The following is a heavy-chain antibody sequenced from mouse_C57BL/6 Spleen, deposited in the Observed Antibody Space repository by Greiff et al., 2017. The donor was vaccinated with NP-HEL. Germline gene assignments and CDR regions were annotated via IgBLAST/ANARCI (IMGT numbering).Heavy chain of an antibody. D-gene: IGHD2-1*01. CDR2: IDPEDGDT. J-gene: IGHJ4*01. CDR3: TTYYGRDYAMDY. Sequence: EVQLQQSGAELVRPGASVKLSCTASGFNIKDYYMHWVKQRPEQGLEWIGRIDPEDGDTEYAPKFQGTATMTADTSSNTAYLQLSSLTAEDTAVYYGTTYYGRDYAMDYWGQGTSVTVSS. V-gene: IGHV14-1*01. CDR1: GFNIKDYY.